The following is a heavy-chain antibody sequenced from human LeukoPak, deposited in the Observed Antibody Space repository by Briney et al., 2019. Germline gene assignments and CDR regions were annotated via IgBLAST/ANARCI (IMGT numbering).Heavy chain of an antibody. J-gene: IGHJ4*02. V-gene: IGHV3-74*01. Sequence: GGSLRLSCAASGFTFSSDWVHWVRHAPGRGLVWVSRINPDGSTTNYADSVKGRFTISRDNAKNTLYLQMNSLRAEDTAAYYCATAGNYRFDYWGQGTLVTVSS. D-gene: IGHD1-7*01. CDR2: INPDGSTT. CDR1: GFTFSSDW. CDR3: ATAGNYRFDY.